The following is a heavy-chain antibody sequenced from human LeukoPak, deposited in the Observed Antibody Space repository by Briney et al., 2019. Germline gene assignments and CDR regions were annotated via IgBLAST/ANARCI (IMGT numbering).Heavy chain of an antibody. D-gene: IGHD5-24*01. V-gene: IGHV1-46*01. Sequence: ASVKVSCKASGYTFTSYYMHWVRQAPGQGLEGMGIINPSGGSTSYAQKFQGRVTMTRDTSTSTVYMELSSLRSGDTAVYYCARVKGMATTNRYFDLWGRGTLVTVSS. J-gene: IGHJ2*01. CDR1: GYTFTSYY. CDR3: ARVKGMATTNRYFDL. CDR2: INPSGGST.